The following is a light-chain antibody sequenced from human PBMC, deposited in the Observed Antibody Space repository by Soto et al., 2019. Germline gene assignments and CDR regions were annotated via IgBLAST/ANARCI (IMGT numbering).Light chain of an antibody. Sequence: QSALTQPASVSGSHGQSITISCTGTSNDVGGYNYVSWYQQHPGKAPKLMIYEVNNRPSGVSNRFSGSKSGNTASLTISGLQAEDEADYYCSSYTSSNTPLVFGTGTKLTVL. CDR2: EVN. V-gene: IGLV2-14*03. CDR1: SNDVGGYNY. CDR3: SSYTSSNTPLV. J-gene: IGLJ1*01.